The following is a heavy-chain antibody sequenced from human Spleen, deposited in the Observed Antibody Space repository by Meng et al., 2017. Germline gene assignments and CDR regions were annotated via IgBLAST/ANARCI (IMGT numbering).Heavy chain of an antibody. V-gene: IGHV1-2*06. CDR1: GYTFIGYY. CDR3: ARVRGWALLDY. J-gene: IGHJ4*02. D-gene: IGHD1-26*01. CDR2: INTTSGGT. Sequence: QQVQDGAEVKKTRASLKVACKDSGYTFIGYYMHWVRQAPRQGLEWMGRINTTSGGTNYAQQFQGRVTITRDKSISTASMELSRLRSDDKAVYYCARVRGWALLDYWGQGTLVTVSS.